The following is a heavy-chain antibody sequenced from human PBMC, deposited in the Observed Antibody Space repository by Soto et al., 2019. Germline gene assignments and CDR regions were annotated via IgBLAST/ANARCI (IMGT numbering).Heavy chain of an antibody. V-gene: IGHV5-51*01. Sequence: GESLKISCXGSGYNFAGYWIAWVRQMPGKGLELTGIIYPSDSDTRYRPSFQGQVTISADKSISSAYLQWSSLRASDTAMYYCARGGVSTRTFDYWGQGTPVTV. CDR2: IYPSDSDT. J-gene: IGHJ4*02. CDR1: GYNFAGYW. D-gene: IGHD3-3*01. CDR3: ARGGVSTRTFDY.